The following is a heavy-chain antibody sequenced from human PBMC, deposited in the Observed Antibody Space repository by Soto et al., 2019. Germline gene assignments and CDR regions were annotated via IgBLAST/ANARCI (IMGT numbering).Heavy chain of an antibody. J-gene: IGHJ5*02. CDR3: ARERDGHNPNWFDL. Sequence: EVQVGETGGGLIQPGGSLRLSCAVSGFTVSSNYISWVRQPPGKGPEWVSDIYSGGSTYYADSVKGRFTISRDNSKNTLYLQMNSLRAEDTAVYYCARERDGHNPNWFDLWGQGTLVTVSS. V-gene: IGHV3-53*02. CDR2: IYSGGST. CDR1: GFTVSSNY. D-gene: IGHD2-8*01.